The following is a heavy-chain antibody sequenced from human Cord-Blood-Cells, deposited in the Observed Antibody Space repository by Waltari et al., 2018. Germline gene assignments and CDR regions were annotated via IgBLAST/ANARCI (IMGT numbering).Heavy chain of an antibody. J-gene: IGHJ3*02. V-gene: IGHV4-4*07. CDR3: ARDDVEYSSSSDAFDI. Sequence: QVQLQESGPGLVKPSETLSLTCTVSGGSISSYYWSWIRQPAGKGLEWIGRIYTSGSTNDNPSLKSLVTMSVDTSKNQFSLKLSSVTAADTAVYYCARDDVEYSSSSDAFDIWGQGTMVTVSS. CDR2: IYTSGST. CDR1: GGSISSYY. D-gene: IGHD6-6*01.